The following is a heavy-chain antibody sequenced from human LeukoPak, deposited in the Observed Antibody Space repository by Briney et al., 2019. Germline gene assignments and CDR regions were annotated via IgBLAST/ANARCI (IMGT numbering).Heavy chain of an antibody. CDR1: GGSINNYY. CDR3: ARATGNWGSGAFDI. Sequence: SETLSLTCSVSGGSINNYYLSWIRQPPGKGLEWIGYMYYSGSTNYNPSLKSRVTISVDTSKNQFSLKLSSVTAADTAVYYCARATGNWGSGAFDIWGQGTMVTVSS. V-gene: IGHV4-59*01. J-gene: IGHJ3*02. CDR2: MYYSGST. D-gene: IGHD7-27*01.